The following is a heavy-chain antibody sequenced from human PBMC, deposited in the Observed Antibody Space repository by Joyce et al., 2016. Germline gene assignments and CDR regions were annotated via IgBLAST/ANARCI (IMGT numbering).Heavy chain of an antibody. D-gene: IGHD6-19*01. CDR3: AREKYSSGAALDY. J-gene: IGHJ4*02. CDR2: ITSSDENI. V-gene: IGHV3-48*01. CDR1: GFTFSRYT. Sequence: EVQLVQSGGGLVQPGGSLRLSCTASGFTFSRYTINWVRQAPGKGLEWISYITSSDENIYLDSVKGRFTISRDNAKKSLYLQMNSLGVEDTAVYFCAREKYSSGAALDYWGQGSLVAVSS.